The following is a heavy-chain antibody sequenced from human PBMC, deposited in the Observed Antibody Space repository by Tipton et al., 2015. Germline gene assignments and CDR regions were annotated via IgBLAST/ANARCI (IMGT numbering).Heavy chain of an antibody. Sequence: GSLRLSCAASAFNFNTYWMTWVRQAPGKGLEWVGRIKNKANGGATDYAAPVKDKFTISRDDSKNMLYLQTNNLKIEDTAVYYCTTDRGIAEAGIFDCWGQGTLVTVSS. J-gene: IGHJ4*02. D-gene: IGHD6-13*01. CDR1: AFNFNTYW. CDR2: IKNKANGGAT. V-gene: IGHV3-15*01. CDR3: TTDRGIAEAGIFDC.